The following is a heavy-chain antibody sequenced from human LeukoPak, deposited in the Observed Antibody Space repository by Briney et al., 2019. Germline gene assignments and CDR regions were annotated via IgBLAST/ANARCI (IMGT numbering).Heavy chain of an antibody. V-gene: IGHV1-2*02. CDR1: GYTFTGYY. J-gene: IGHJ3*02. CDR3: ARARDYDYVWGRVNAFDI. CDR2: INPNSGGT. Sequence: GASVKVSCKASGYTFTGYYMHWVRQAPGQGLEWMGWINPNSGGTNYAQKFQGRVTMTRDTSISTAYMELSRLRSDDTAVYYCARARDYDYVWGRVNAFDIWGQGTMVTVSS. D-gene: IGHD3-16*01.